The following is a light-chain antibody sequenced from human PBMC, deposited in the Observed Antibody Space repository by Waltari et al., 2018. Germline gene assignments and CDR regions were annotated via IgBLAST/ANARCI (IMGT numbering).Light chain of an antibody. V-gene: IGLV2-14*01. CDR1: SSDIGANNY. Sequence: QSALTQPASVSGSPGQSITISCTGTSSDIGANNYVSWYRQHPGKAPKLILYHVTTPPYGVSNRCSGSKSGNTASLTISGLQAEDEADYFCSSYTITYTRVFGGGTKLTVL. CDR3: SSYTITYTRV. CDR2: HVT. J-gene: IGLJ3*02.